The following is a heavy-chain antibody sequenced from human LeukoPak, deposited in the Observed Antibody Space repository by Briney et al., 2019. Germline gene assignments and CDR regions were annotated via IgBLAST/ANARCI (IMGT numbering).Heavy chain of an antibody. D-gene: IGHD3-10*01. J-gene: IGHJ4*02. Sequence: GGSLRLSCVASGFTVSSNYMSWVRQAPGMGLEWVSVIYSGGRTYYADSVKGRFTISRDSSKNTLYLQMSSLRAEDTAVYYCARLYGSGSYFYWGQGTLVTGSS. CDR2: IYSGGRT. CDR1: GFTVSSNY. CDR3: ARLYGSGSYFY. V-gene: IGHV3-53*01.